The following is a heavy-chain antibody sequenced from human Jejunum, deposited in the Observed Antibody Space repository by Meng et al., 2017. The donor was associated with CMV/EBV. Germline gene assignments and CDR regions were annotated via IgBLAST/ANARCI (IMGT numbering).Heavy chain of an antibody. CDR2: KSPTESS. J-gene: IGHJ4*02. CDR1: SISNLNW. Sequence: SISNLNWWSWVRQSPGQGLEWLGEKSPTESSNYNPSLKSRVTISVDRSKNQFSLKLTSVTAADTAVYYCVRGRCTRTGCYKGAFDFWSQGTLVTVSS. D-gene: IGHD2-2*02. CDR3: VRGRCTRTGCYKGAFDF. V-gene: IGHV4-4*02.